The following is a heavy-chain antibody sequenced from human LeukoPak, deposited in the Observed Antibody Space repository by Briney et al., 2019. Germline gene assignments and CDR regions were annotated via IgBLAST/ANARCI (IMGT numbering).Heavy chain of an antibody. J-gene: IGHJ3*02. D-gene: IGHD6-19*01. CDR2: IYTGGNT. CDR1: GFIVSSNY. Sequence: GGSLRLSCAASGFIVSSNYMDWVRQAPGKGLEWVSVIYTGGNTYYADSVKGRFTISRDNSKNTLYLQMHSLRAEDTAVYYCASPSSGQSFDIWGQGTMVTVSS. CDR3: ASPSSGQSFDI. V-gene: IGHV3-53*01.